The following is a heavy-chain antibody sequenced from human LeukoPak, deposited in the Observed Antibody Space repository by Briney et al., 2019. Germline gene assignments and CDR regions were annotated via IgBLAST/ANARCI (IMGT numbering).Heavy chain of an antibody. CDR1: GGSIISSDYH. CDR3: ARHCCSGPAKRVFDI. CDR2: ISYSGNT. D-gene: IGHD2-15*01. J-gene: IGHJ3*02. Sequence: SETLSLTCTVSGGSIISSDYHWGWVRQPPGKGLEWIGTISYSGNTDYNPSLRSRVTISVDTSNNQFSLRLGSVTAADTAVYHCARHCCSGPAKRVFDIWGQGIMVTVPS. V-gene: IGHV4-39*01.